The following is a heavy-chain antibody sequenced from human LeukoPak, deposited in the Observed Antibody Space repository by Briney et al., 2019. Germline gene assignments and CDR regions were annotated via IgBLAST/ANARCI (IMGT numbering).Heavy chain of an antibody. CDR2: FDPEDGET. D-gene: IGHD3-3*01. CDR1: GYTRTELS. V-gene: IGHV1-24*01. J-gene: IGHJ4*02. CDR3: ATVRITIFGVVSYFDY. Sequence: ASVKVSCKVSGYTRTELSMHWVRQAPGKGLEWMGGFDPEDGETIYAQKFQGRVTMTEDASTDTAYMELSSLRSEDTAVYYCATVRITIFGVVSYFDYWGQGTLVTVSS.